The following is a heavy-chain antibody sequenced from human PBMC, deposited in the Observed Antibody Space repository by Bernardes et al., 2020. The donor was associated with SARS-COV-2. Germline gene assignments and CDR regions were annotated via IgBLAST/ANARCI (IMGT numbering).Heavy chain of an antibody. CDR1: GFTFSSYA. J-gene: IGHJ4*02. CDR2: ISYDGSNK. D-gene: IGHD3-10*01. V-gene: IGHV3-30-3*01. Sequence: GGSLRLSCAASGFTFSSYAMHWVRQAPGKGLEWVAVISYDGSNKYYADSVKGRFTISRDNSKNTLYLQMNSLRAEDTAVYYCASGLLMELDYWGQRTLVTASS. CDR3: ASGLLMELDY.